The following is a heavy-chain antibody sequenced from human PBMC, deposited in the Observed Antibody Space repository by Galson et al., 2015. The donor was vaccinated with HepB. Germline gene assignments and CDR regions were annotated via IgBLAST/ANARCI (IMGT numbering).Heavy chain of an antibody. Sequence: SLRLSCAASGFTVSSNYMSWVRQAPGKGLEWVSVIYSGGSTYYADSVKGRFTISRDNSKNTLYLQMNSLRAEDTAVYYCAKPHPLYLLLYLNWGQGTLVTVSS. CDR3: AKPHPLYLLLYLN. J-gene: IGHJ4*02. CDR1: GFTVSSNY. CDR2: IYSGGST. D-gene: IGHD2-2*02. V-gene: IGHV3-66*04.